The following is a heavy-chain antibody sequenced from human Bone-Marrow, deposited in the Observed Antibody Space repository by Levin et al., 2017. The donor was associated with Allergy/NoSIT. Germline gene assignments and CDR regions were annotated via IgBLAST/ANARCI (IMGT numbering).Heavy chain of an antibody. CDR2: ITGSGGDT. CDR3: AKKAAFTSSWVFDS. V-gene: IGHV3-23*01. J-gene: IGHJ4*02. D-gene: IGHD6-13*01. Sequence: PGGSLRLSCTASGFPFSDYAMGWARQAPGKGLEWVSTITGSGGDTYYADSVKGRFTFSRDNSKDTLYLQMSDLRAEDTALYFCAKKAAFTSSWVFDSWGQGALVTVSS. CDR1: GFPFSDYA.